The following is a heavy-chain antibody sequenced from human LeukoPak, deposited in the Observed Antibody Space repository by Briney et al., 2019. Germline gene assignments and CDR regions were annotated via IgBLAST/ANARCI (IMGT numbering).Heavy chain of an antibody. CDR1: GFTFRDYY. CDR2: ISSSSSYI. Sequence: GGSLRLSCVASGFTFRDYYMSWIRRAPGKGLEWVSYISSSSSYIDYADSVKGRFTISRDNAKNSLYLQMNSLRAEDTAVYYCARASDPWLQLTWGQGTLVTVSS. V-gene: IGHV3-11*05. CDR3: ARASDPWLQLT. D-gene: IGHD5-24*01. J-gene: IGHJ5*02.